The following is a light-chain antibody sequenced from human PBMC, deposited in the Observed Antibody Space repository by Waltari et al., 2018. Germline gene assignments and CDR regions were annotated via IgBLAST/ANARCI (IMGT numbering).Light chain of an antibody. CDR2: FAS. J-gene: IGKJ1*01. V-gene: IGKV1-27*01. Sequence: DIQMIQSPSSLSASVGDRVTITCRASQDISYFLAWYQQRPGEVPKLLISFASALQSGVPSRFSGGGSGTHFTLTISSLHPEDVATYYGQRGRAFGQGTKVEI. CDR3: QRGRA. CDR1: QDISYF.